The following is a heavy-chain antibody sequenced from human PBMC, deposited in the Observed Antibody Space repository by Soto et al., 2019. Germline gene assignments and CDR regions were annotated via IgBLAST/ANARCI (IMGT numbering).Heavy chain of an antibody. CDR3: ARQNYYDSSGDPFDY. D-gene: IGHD3-22*01. Sequence: GASVKVSCKASGYTFTSYGISWVRQAPGQGLEWMGWISAYNGNTNYAQKLQGRVTMTTDTSTSTAYMELRSLRSDDTAVYYCARQNYYDSSGDPFDYWGQGTLVTVSS. CDR1: GYTFTSYG. J-gene: IGHJ4*02. CDR2: ISAYNGNT. V-gene: IGHV1-18*01.